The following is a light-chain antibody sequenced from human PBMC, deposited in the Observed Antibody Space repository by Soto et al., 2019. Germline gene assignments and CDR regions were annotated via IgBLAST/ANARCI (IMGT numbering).Light chain of an antibody. Sequence: EIVMTQSPATLSVSPGERATLSCRASQSVSSNLAWYQQKPGQAPRLLIYGASTRATGIPARFSGSGSGTEFTLTISSXXXXXXXVYYCQQYNNWPFTFGPGTKVDIK. J-gene: IGKJ3*01. CDR3: QQYNNWPFT. V-gene: IGKV3-15*01. CDR2: GAS. CDR1: QSVSSN.